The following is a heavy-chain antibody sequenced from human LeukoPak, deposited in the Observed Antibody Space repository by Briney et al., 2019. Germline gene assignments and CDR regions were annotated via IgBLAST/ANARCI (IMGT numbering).Heavy chain of an antibody. V-gene: IGHV4-34*01. CDR2: INHSGST. J-gene: IGHJ4*02. CDR1: GGSFSGYY. CDR3: ARASQYTSSWYLHY. Sequence: SETLSLTCAVYGGSFSGYYWSWIRQPPGKGLEWIGEINHSGSTNYNSSLKSRDTISVDTSKNQFSLKLNSVTAADTAVYYCARASQYTSSWYLHYWGQGTLVTVSS. D-gene: IGHD6-13*01.